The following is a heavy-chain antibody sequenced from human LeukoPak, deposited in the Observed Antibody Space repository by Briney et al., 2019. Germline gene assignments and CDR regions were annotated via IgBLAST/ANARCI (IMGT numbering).Heavy chain of an antibody. CDR3: ARLLLVATEDAGDDY. D-gene: IGHD5-12*01. CDR2: ISYDGSNK. Sequence: PGGSLRLSCAASGFTFSSYAMHWVRQAPGKGLEWVAVISYDGSNKYYADSVKGRFTISRGNSKNTLYLQMNSLRAEDTAVYYCARLLLVATEDAGDDYWGQGTLVTVSS. J-gene: IGHJ4*02. CDR1: GFTFSSYA. V-gene: IGHV3-30-3*01.